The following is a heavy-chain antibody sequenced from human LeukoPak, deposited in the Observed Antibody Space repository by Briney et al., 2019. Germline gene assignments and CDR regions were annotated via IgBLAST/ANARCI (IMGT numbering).Heavy chain of an antibody. V-gene: IGHV4-30-2*01. CDR1: GGSISSGGYY. CDR2: INHSGST. CDR3: ARGANIVVVPAAKRNWFDP. Sequence: SQTLSLTCTVSGGSISSGGYYWSWIRQPPGKGLEWIGEINHSGSTNYNPSLKSRVTISVDTSKNQYSLKLSSVTAADTAVYYCARGANIVVVPAAKRNWFDPWGQGTLVTVSS. J-gene: IGHJ5*02. D-gene: IGHD2-2*01.